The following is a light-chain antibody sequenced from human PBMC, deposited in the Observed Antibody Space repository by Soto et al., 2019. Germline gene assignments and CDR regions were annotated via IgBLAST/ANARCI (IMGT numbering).Light chain of an antibody. V-gene: IGLV3-21*04. CDR1: NIGSKS. CDR2: YDS. CDR3: QVWDSSRDHYV. Sequence: SYELTQPPSVSVAPGKTARITCGGNNIGSKSVHWYQQKPGQAPMLVIYYDSDRPSGIPERFSGSNSGNPATLTISRVEAGNEADCYCQVWDSSRDHYVCGTGTTVTVL. J-gene: IGLJ1*01.